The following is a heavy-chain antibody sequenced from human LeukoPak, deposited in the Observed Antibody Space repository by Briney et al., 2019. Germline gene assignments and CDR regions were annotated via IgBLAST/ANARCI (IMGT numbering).Heavy chain of an antibody. J-gene: IGHJ5*02. Sequence: SETLSLTCTVSGGSITDYYWGWIRQPPGKGLEWIGYDYYSGSSNYNPSLKSRVTISVDTSKNQFSLKLSSVTAADTAVYYCARETKIVVVPAAIGWFDPWGQGTLVTVSS. D-gene: IGHD2-2*01. CDR1: GGSITDYY. CDR3: ARETKIVVVPAAIGWFDP. CDR2: DYYSGSS. V-gene: IGHV4-59*12.